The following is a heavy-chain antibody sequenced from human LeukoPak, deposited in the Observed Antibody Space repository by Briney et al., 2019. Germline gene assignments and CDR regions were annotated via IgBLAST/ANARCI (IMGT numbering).Heavy chain of an antibody. CDR3: ARELVSLGTGYLDL. D-gene: IGHD7-27*01. Sequence: GGSLRLPCEASGFTFRTYGMTWVRQAPGKGLEWVSGITGSSTWTYYADSVRGRFTISRDNSKNTLHLQMNNLTADDTAIYYCARELVSLGTGYLDLWGRGILVTVFS. V-gene: IGHV3-23*01. J-gene: IGHJ2*01. CDR1: GFTFRTYG. CDR2: ITGSSTWT.